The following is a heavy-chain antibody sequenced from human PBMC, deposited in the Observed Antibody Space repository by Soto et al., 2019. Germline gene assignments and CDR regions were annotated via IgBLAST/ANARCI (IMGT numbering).Heavy chain of an antibody. CDR1: GGPFSADS. CDR3: VRGLRYAGMDV. V-gene: IGHV4-34*01. Sequence: LSLTCAGNGGPFSADSCTWIGQRPGRGLEWIGEIDHRGSTNYNPSLESRVTISIDTAKNRFSLTVTYVPAADTAVYYCVRGLRYAGMDVWG. J-gene: IGHJ6*02. CDR2: IDHRGST. D-gene: IGHD3-16*01.